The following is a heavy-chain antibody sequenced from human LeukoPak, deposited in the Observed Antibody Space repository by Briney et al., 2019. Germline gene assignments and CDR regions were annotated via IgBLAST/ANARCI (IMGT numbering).Heavy chain of an antibody. V-gene: IGHV3-21*01. CDR1: GFTFSSYS. Sequence: GGSLRLSCAASGFTFSSYSMNWVRPAPGKGLEWVSSISSSSSYIYYADSVKGRFTISRDNAKNSLYLPMNSLRAEDTAVYYCARADWDTAMIDYWGQGTLVTVSS. D-gene: IGHD5-18*01. J-gene: IGHJ4*02. CDR2: ISSSSSYI. CDR3: ARADWDTAMIDY.